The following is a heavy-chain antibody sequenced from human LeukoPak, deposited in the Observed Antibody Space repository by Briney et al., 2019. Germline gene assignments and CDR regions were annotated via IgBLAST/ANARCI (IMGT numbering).Heavy chain of an antibody. V-gene: IGHV3-23*01. CDR1: GFTFSSYA. Sequence: GGSLRLSCTASGFTFSSYAINWVRQAPGEGLQWVSTISGNGGKIYYADSVKGRFTISRDNSKNTIYLQMNSLRAEDTALYYCAKDKGGGSSWFDYFDSWGQGTQVTVSA. CDR2: ISGNGGKI. D-gene: IGHD3-10*01. CDR3: AKDKGGGSSWFDYFDS. J-gene: IGHJ4*02.